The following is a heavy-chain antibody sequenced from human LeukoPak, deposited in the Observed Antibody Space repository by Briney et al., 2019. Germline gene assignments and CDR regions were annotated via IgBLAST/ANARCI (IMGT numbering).Heavy chain of an antibody. CDR1: GYSISSGYY. Sequence: PSGTLSLTCAVSGYSISSGYYWGWIRQPPGKGLVWIGSIYHSGSTYYNPSLKSRVTISVDTSKNQFSLKLSSVTAADTAVYYCARSRAKLYYYDSSGYYFDYWGQGTLVTVSS. D-gene: IGHD3-22*01. J-gene: IGHJ4*02. CDR3: ARSRAKLYYYDSSGYYFDY. V-gene: IGHV4-38-2*01. CDR2: IYHSGST.